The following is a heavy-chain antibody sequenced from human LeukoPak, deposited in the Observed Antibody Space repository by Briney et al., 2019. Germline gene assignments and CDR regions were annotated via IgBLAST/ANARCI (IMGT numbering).Heavy chain of an antibody. CDR2: IYPGDSDT. D-gene: IGHD6-13*01. CDR1: GYSFTSYW. V-gene: IGHV5-51*01. Sequence: GESLKISCKGSGYSFTSYWIGWVRQMPGKGLEWMGIIYPGDSDTRYSPSFQGQVTISADKSISTAYLQWSSLKASDTAMYYCARRVYSSMVERSNWFDPWGQGTLVTVSS. J-gene: IGHJ5*02. CDR3: ARRVYSSMVERSNWFDP.